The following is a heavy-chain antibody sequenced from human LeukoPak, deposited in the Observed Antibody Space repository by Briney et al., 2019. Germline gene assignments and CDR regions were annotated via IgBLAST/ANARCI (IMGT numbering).Heavy chain of an antibody. CDR1: GFTFSNYG. Sequence: GGSLRLSCAASGFTFSNYGMSWVRQAPGKGLERVSTISGSGGSIYYADSVKGRFTISRDNSENTLYLQMSSLRAEDTAVYYCAKGDTGIIRRYYFDYWGQGTLVTVSS. D-gene: IGHD5-18*01. CDR3: AKGDTGIIRRYYFDY. V-gene: IGHV3-23*01. CDR2: ISGSGGSI. J-gene: IGHJ4*02.